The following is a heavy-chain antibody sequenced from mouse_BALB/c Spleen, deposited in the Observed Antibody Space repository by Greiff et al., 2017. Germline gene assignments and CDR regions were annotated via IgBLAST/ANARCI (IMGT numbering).Heavy chain of an antibody. CDR2: ISSGGST. V-gene: IGHV5-6-5*01. CDR1: GFTFSSYA. D-gene: IGHD1-1*01. J-gene: IGHJ2*01. Sequence: DVQLQESGGGLVKPGGSLKLSCAASGFTFSSYAMSWVRQTPEKRLEWVASISSGGSTYYPDSVKGRFTISRDNARNILYLQMSSLRSEDTAMYYCARGRVLGNFDYWGQGTTLTVSS. CDR3: ARGRVLGNFDY.